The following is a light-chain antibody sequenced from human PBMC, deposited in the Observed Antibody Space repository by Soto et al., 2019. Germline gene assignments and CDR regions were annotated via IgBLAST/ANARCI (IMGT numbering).Light chain of an antibody. Sequence: EIVLTQSPGTLSLSPGERATLSCRASQSVGSDYLAWYQQKPGQAPRMLIYGASSRATGIPDRFSGSGSGTDLTLTISSLQSEDCELYDGHQYNNWPWTFGQGTKVDIK. CDR3: HQYNNWPWT. V-gene: IGKV3-20*01. J-gene: IGKJ1*01. CDR1: QSVGSDY. CDR2: GAS.